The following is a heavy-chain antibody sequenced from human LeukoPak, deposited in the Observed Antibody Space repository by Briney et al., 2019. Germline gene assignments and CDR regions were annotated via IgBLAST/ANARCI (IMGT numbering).Heavy chain of an antibody. Sequence: GGSLRLSCAASGFTFSSYAMNWVRQAPGKGLEWVSHIYISSSSNIISYADSVKGRFTISRDNAQNSLYLQMNGLRDEDTAVYYCVRDRAYSFDYWGQGILVTVSS. D-gene: IGHD2-21*01. J-gene: IGHJ4*02. CDR1: GFTFSSYA. V-gene: IGHV3-48*02. CDR3: VRDRAYSFDY. CDR2: ISSSSNII.